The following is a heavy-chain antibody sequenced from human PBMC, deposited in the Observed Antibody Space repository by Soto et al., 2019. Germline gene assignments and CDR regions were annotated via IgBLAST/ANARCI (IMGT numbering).Heavy chain of an antibody. CDR1: GGSFSGYY. J-gene: IGHJ6*02. V-gene: IGHV4-34*01. CDR3: ARMRFLEWGYGMDV. CDR2: INHSGST. Sequence: NPSETLSLTCAVYGGSFSGYYWSWIRQPPGKGLEWIGEINHSGSTNYNPSLKSRVTISVDTSKNQFSLKLSSVTAADTAVYYCARMRFLEWGYGMDVWGQGTTVTVSS. D-gene: IGHD3-3*01.